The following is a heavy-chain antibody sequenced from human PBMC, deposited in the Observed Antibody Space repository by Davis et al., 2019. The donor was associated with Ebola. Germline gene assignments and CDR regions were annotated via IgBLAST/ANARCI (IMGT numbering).Heavy chain of an antibody. CDR2: MNPNSGKT. Sequence: SVPVSCMDSVENFTSYDINRVRLATGQGLEWMGWMNPNSGKTVYAQKFQGRVTLTRNTSINTVYMELSSLRSEDTAVYYCARLFGEFVYYGMDVWGKGTTVTVSS. J-gene: IGHJ6*04. CDR1: VENFTSYD. D-gene: IGHD3-10*01. V-gene: IGHV1-8*01. CDR3: ARLFGEFVYYGMDV.